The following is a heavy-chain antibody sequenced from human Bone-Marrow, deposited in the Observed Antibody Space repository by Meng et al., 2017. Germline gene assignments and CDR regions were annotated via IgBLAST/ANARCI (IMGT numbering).Heavy chain of an antibody. CDR1: GFTFSSYA. D-gene: IGHD6-6*01. J-gene: IGHJ4*02. V-gene: IGHV3-23*01. CDR3: AKLGSIAAPLFDY. CDR2: ISGSGGST. Sequence: GESLKISCAASGFTFSSYAMSWVRQAPGKGLEWVSAISGSGGSTYYADSAKGRFTISRDNSKNTLYLQMNSLRAEDTAVYYCAKLGSIAAPLFDYWGQGTLVTVSS.